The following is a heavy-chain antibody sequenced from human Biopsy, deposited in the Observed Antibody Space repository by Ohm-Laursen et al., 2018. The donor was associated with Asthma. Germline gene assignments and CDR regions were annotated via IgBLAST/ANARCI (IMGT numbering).Heavy chain of an antibody. CDR1: GYTFSDSW. CDR3: ARFIDGTFFVDY. J-gene: IGHJ4*02. CDR2: IFAANSET. V-gene: IGHV5-51*03. Sequence: GESLRIFCNASGYTFSDSWIGWVRQMPGKGLEWMGIIFAANSETKYSPSFQGQVTISADMSISTAFLQWSSLKASDTAIYYCARFIDGTFFVDYWGQGTLVTVSS. D-gene: IGHD1-7*01.